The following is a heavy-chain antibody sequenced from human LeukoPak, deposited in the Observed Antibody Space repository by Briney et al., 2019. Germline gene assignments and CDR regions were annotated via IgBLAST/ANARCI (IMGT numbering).Heavy chain of an antibody. CDR3: ARGGYLFGP. D-gene: IGHD6-25*01. J-gene: IGHJ5*02. V-gene: IGHV4-59*01. CDR1: NDSFSNYY. CDR2: VYYTDKT. Sequence: SETLSLTCTVSNDSFSNYYWTWIRQSPGKALEWIGYVYYTDKTHYNPSLKSRLTMSVDTSKNHFSLNLRSVTAADTAVYYCARGGYLFGPWGQGTLVTVSS.